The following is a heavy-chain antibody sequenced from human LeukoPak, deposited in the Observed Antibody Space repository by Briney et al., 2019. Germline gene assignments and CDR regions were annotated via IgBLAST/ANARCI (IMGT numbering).Heavy chain of an antibody. CDR1: GGSFSGYY. J-gene: IGHJ5*02. CDR3: ARGREGVAAKFRFDP. CDR2: INHSGST. V-gene: IGHV4-34*01. D-gene: IGHD2-15*01. Sequence: SETLSLTCAVYGGSFSGYYWSWIRQPPGKGLEWIGEINHSGSTNYNPSLKGRFTISVDTSQKQFSLKLTSVTAADTAVYYCARGREGVAAKFRFDPWGPGTLVTVSS.